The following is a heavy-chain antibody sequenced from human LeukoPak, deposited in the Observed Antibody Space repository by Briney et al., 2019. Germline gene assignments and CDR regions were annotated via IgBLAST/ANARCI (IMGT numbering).Heavy chain of an antibody. J-gene: IGHJ4*02. D-gene: IGHD6-13*01. Sequence: SQTLSLTCAVSGGSISSGGYSWSWIRQPPGKGLEWIGYIYHSGSTYYNPSLKSRVTISVDTSKNQFSLKLSSVTAADTAVYYCARETAAGINTGSTFDYWGQGALVTVSS. CDR3: ARETAAGINTGSTFDY. V-gene: IGHV4-30-2*01. CDR2: IYHSGST. CDR1: GGSISSGGYS.